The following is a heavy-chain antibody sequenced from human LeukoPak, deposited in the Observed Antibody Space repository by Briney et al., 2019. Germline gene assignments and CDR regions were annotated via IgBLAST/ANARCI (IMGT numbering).Heavy chain of an antibody. Sequence: GVSLRLSCAASGFTVSSIYKNWVRQAPGKGLEWVSVIYSGGTTFYADSVKGRFTISRDSSKNTLYLQMNNLRVEDTAVYYCARASTIGAAGLFDSWGQGTLVTVSS. CDR1: GFTVSSIY. D-gene: IGHD6-13*01. CDR2: IYSGGTT. V-gene: IGHV3-53*01. CDR3: ARASTIGAAGLFDS. J-gene: IGHJ4*02.